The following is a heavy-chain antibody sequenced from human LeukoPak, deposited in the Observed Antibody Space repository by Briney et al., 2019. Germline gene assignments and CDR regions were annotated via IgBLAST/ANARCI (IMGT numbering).Heavy chain of an antibody. CDR2: INPNTGGT. CDR3: ATNKVGAHTGFDY. Sequence: ASVTVSCKASGYTFSAYYMHWVRQAPGQGLEWMGEINPNTGGTNYAQKFQGRVTLTRDTSINTAYMELSSLRSDDTAVYYCATNKVGAHTGFDYWGQGTLVTVSS. CDR1: GYTFSAYY. V-gene: IGHV1-2*02. J-gene: IGHJ4*02. D-gene: IGHD1-26*01.